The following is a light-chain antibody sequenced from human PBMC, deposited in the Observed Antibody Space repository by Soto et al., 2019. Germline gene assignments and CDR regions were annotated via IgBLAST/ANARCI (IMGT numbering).Light chain of an antibody. V-gene: IGLV2-23*01. CDR1: SIDAGSYNL. Sequence: QSVLTQPASVSGSPGQSITISCTGTSIDAGSYNLVSWYQQYPGKAPKLMIYEGSKRPLGVSNRFSGSKSGNTASLTISGLQAEDEADYYCCSSVSGSTFYVFGTGTKVTVL. J-gene: IGLJ1*01. CDR3: CSSVSGSTFYV. CDR2: EGS.